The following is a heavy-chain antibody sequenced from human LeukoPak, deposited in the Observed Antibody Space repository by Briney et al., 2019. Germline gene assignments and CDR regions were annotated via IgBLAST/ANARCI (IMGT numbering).Heavy chain of an antibody. Sequence: ASVTVSFKASGYTXTDYYLHWVRQAPGQGLEWMGWINPNSGGTNYAQNFQGRITMTRDTSISKANMELSRLRSDDTAVYHCARVAGYSSSWYDYWGQGTLVTVSS. CDR3: ARVAGYSSSWYDY. J-gene: IGHJ4*02. CDR2: INPNSGGT. CDR1: GYTXTDYY. D-gene: IGHD6-13*01. V-gene: IGHV1-2*02.